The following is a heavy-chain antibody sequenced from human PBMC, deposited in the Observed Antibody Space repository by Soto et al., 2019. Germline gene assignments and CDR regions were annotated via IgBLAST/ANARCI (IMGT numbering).Heavy chain of an antibody. Sequence: GGSLRLSCAASGFTFSSYAMTWVRQAPGKGLEWVANIKNDGSDKYYGASVKGRFTISRDNAKNSLYLQMDSLRAEDTAVYYCARREPVSCGGDCYSKYFQYWGQGTLVTVSS. CDR2: IKNDGSDK. CDR3: ARREPVSCGGDCYSKYFQY. D-gene: IGHD2-21*02. CDR1: GFTFSSYA. J-gene: IGHJ1*01. V-gene: IGHV3-7*01.